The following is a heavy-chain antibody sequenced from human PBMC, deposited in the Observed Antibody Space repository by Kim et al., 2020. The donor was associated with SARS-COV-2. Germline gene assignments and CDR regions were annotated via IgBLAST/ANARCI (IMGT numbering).Heavy chain of an antibody. J-gene: IGHJ4*02. V-gene: IGHV3-30*02. CDR2: NK. CDR3: AAGIQLAYCVY. Sequence: NKYYPASVKGRFTIARDNSKNTLYLQMNSRRAEDTAVYYCAAGIQLAYCVYWGQGTLVTVSS. D-gene: IGHD5-18*01.